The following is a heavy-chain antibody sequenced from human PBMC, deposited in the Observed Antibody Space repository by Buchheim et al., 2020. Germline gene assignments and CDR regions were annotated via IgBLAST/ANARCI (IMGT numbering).Heavy chain of an antibody. CDR1: GGSISSYY. Sequence: QVQLQESGPGLVKPSETLSLTCTVSGGSISSYYWSWIRQPPGKGLEWIGYIYYSGSTNYNPSLKSRVTISVDTPKNQFSLKLSSVTAADTAVYYCARDGPDTQEAYYYDSSGYYYGYFDLWGRGTL. CDR2: IYYSGST. D-gene: IGHD3-22*01. CDR3: ARDGPDTQEAYYYDSSGYYYGYFDL. V-gene: IGHV4-59*01. J-gene: IGHJ2*01.